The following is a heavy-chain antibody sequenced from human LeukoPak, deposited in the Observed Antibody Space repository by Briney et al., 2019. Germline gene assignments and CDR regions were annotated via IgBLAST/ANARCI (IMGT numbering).Heavy chain of an antibody. J-gene: IGHJ1*01. CDR1: GFTFSSYA. Sequence: PGGSLRLSCAASGFTFSSYAMSWLRQAPGKGLEWVSAISGSGGSTYYADSVKGRFTISRDNSKNTLYLQMNSLRAEDTAVYYCAKDEYCSGGSCYPEYFQHWGQGTLVTVSS. V-gene: IGHV3-23*01. CDR2: ISGSGGST. CDR3: AKDEYCSGGSCYPEYFQH. D-gene: IGHD2-15*01.